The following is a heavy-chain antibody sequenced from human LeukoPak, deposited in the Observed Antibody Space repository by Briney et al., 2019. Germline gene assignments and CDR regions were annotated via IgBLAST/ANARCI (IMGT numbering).Heavy chain of an antibody. V-gene: IGHV4-30-2*01. Sequence: PSQTLSLTCAVSGGSISSGGYSWSWIRQPPGKGLEWIGYIYHSGSTYYNPSLKSRVTISVDRSKNQFSLKLSSETAADTAVYYCARAYVDTAMVYYFDYWGQGTLVTVSS. CDR2: IYHSGST. CDR3: ARAYVDTAMVYYFDY. D-gene: IGHD5-18*01. CDR1: GGSISSGGYS. J-gene: IGHJ4*02.